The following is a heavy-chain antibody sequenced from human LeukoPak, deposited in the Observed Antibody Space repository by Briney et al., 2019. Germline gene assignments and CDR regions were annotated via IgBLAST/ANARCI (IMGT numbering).Heavy chain of an antibody. Sequence: GGSLRLSCAASGFTVSSTYMNWVRQAPGKGLEWVSVITSGGNSYYADSVKGRFTISRDNSKSTLYLQMNSLRAEDTAVYYCAIGYCSSDNCPDYWGQGTLVTVSS. CDR1: GFTVSSTY. CDR3: AIGYCSSDNCPDY. CDR2: ITSGGNS. J-gene: IGHJ4*02. D-gene: IGHD2-15*01. V-gene: IGHV3-66*01.